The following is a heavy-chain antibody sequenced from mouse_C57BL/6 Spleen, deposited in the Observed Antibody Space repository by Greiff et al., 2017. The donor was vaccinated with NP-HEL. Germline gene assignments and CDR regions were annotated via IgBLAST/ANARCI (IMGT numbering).Heavy chain of an antibody. J-gene: IGHJ2*01. Sequence: VQLQESGPGLVQPSQSLSITCTVSGFSLTSYGVHWVRQSPGKGLEWLGVIWSGGSTDYNAAFISRLSISKDNSKSQVFFKMNSLQADDTAIYYCARNSGTVVAHDYWGQGTTLTVSS. CDR1: GFSLTSYG. CDR3: ARNSGTVVAHDY. CDR2: IWSGGST. D-gene: IGHD1-1*01. V-gene: IGHV2-2*01.